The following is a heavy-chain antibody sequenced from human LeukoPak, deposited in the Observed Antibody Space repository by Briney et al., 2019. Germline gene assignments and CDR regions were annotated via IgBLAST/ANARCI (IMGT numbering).Heavy chain of an antibody. CDR1: GYTFTGYY. J-gene: IGHJ5*02. V-gene: IGHV1-2*02. Sequence: GASVKVSCKASGYTFTGYYTHWVRQAPGQGLEWMGWINPNSGGTNYAQKFQGRVTMTRDTSISTAYMELSRLRSDDTAVYYCARDSLTIMNNWFDPWGQGTLVTVSS. CDR2: INPNSGGT. CDR3: ARDSLTIMNNWFDP. D-gene: IGHD3-16*01.